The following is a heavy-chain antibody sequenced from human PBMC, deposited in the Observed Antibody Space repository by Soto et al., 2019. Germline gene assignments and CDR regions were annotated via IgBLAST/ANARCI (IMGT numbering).Heavy chain of an antibody. D-gene: IGHD3-10*01. CDR2: IYWDDDK. CDR3: AHGISMVRGVVVFDY. CDR1: RFSLSTTAVG. Sequence: SGPTLVNPTQTLTLACSFSRFSLSTTAVGVGWIRQPPGKALEWLALIYWDDDKRYSPSLKSRLTITKDTSKNQVVLTMTNMDPVDTATYYCAHGISMVRGVVVFDYWGQRTLDPVSS. J-gene: IGHJ4*02. V-gene: IGHV2-5*02.